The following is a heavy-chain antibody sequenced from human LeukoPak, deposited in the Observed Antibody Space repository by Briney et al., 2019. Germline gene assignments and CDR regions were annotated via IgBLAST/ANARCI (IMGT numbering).Heavy chain of an antibody. Sequence: PSETLSLTCAVYGGSFSGYYWSWIRQPPGKGLEWIGEINHSGSTYYNPSLKSRVTIQVDTPKNQFSLKLSSVTAADTAVYYCASVEYNWIDVDYWGQGTLVTVPS. CDR3: ASVEYNWIDVDY. CDR1: GGSFSGYY. CDR2: INHSGST. V-gene: IGHV4-34*01. D-gene: IGHD1-20*01. J-gene: IGHJ4*02.